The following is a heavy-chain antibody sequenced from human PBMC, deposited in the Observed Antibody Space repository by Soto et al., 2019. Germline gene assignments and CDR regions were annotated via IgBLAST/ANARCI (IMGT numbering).Heavy chain of an antibody. Sequence: ASVKVSCKASGYTFTSYAMHWVRQAPGQRLEWMGWINAGNGNTKYSQKFQGRVTITRDTSASTAYMELSSLRSEDTAVYYCASSGWYKNYYYYMDVWGKGTTVTSP. J-gene: IGHJ6*03. D-gene: IGHD6-19*01. CDR2: INAGNGNT. CDR1: GYTFTSYA. CDR3: ASSGWYKNYYYYMDV. V-gene: IGHV1-3*01.